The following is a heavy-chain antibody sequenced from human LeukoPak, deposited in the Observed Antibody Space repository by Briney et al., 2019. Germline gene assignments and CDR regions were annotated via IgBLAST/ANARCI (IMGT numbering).Heavy chain of an antibody. D-gene: IGHD2/OR15-2a*01. J-gene: IGHJ3*02. Sequence: PSETLSLTCAVSGGSISSSNGWSWVRQPPGKGLEWIGEIYHSGITNYNPSLKSRATISVDKSKNQFSLKLSSVTAADTAVYYCASGETSTHRDAFDIWGQGTMVTVSS. CDR2: IYHSGIT. CDR3: ASGETSTHRDAFDI. CDR1: GGSISSSNG. V-gene: IGHV4-4*02.